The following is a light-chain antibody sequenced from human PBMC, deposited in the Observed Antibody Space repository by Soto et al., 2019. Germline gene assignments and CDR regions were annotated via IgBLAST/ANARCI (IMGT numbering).Light chain of an antibody. CDR2: EVN. J-gene: IGLJ1*01. V-gene: IGLV2-23*02. CDR1: SSDFGNYNL. CDR3: CSFTSSNTHV. Sequence: QSALTQPASVSGSPGQSITISCTGTSSDFGNYNLVSWYQQHPGKVPKLILFEVNKRPSGVSGRFSGSKSGNTASLTISGLQAEYEADYYCCSFTSSNTHVFGTGTKVTVL.